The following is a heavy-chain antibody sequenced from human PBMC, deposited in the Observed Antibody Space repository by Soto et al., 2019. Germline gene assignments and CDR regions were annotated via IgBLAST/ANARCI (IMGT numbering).Heavy chain of an antibody. V-gene: IGHV3-23*01. CDR3: APMGV. Sequence: GGSLRLSCAASGFTFSSFAMSWVRQAPGKGLEWVSAISGSDNSTYYADSVKGRFAISRDNSKNTLYLQMSSLRADDTAVYYCAPMGVWGQGTTVTVSS. J-gene: IGHJ6*02. CDR1: GFTFSSFA. CDR2: ISGSDNST.